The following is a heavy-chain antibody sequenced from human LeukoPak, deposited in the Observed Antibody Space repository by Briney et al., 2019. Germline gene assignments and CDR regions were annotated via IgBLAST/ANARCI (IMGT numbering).Heavy chain of an antibody. CDR1: GYTFTSYY. D-gene: IGHD2-2*01. V-gene: IGHV1-46*01. J-gene: IGHJ3*02. CDR3: ARDPVHLAYCSSTSCHTTDAFDI. Sequence: GASVKVSCKASGYTFTSYYMHWVRQAPGQGLEWMGIINPSGGSTSYAQKFQGRVTMTRDTSTSTVYMELSSLRSEDTAVYYCARDPVHLAYCSSTSCHTTDAFDIWGQGTMVTVSS. CDR2: INPSGGST.